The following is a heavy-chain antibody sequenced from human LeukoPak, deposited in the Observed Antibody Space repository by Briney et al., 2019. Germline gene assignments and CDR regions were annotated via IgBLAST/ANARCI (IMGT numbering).Heavy chain of an antibody. CDR3: ARGRKNIVVVVAATRFWFDP. CDR2: INHSGST. D-gene: IGHD2-15*01. CDR1: GGSFSGYY. Sequence: SETLSLTCAVYGGSFSGYYWSWIRQSPGKGLEWIGEINHSGSTNYNPSLKSRVTISVDTSKNQFSLKLSSVTAADTAVYYCARGRKNIVVVVAATRFWFDPWGQGTLVTVSS. J-gene: IGHJ5*02. V-gene: IGHV4-34*01.